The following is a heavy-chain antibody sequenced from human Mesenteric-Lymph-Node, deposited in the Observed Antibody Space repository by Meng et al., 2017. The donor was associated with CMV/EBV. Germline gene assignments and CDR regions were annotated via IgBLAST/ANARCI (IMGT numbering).Heavy chain of an antibody. CDR1: GGSFSGHY. CDR3: AIRGRVDTSVVFDY. D-gene: IGHD5-18*01. V-gene: IGHV4-34*01. J-gene: IGHJ4*02. Sequence: SETLSLTCGVYGGSFSGHYRSWIRQPPGKGLEWIGEITHSGSTNYNTSLKSRVTISGDTSKNQFSLKLSSVTAADTAVYYCAIRGRVDTSVVFDYWGQGTLVTVSS. CDR2: ITHSGST.